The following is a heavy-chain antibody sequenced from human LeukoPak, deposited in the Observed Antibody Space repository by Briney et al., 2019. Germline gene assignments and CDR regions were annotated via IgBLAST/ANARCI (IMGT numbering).Heavy chain of an antibody. D-gene: IGHD1-26*01. V-gene: IGHV4-31*03. Sequence: SETLSLTCTVSGGSISGGGYYWSWIRQHPGKGLEWIGYIYYSGSTYYNPSLKSRVTISVDTSKNQFSLKLSSETAADTAVYYCARAIPAVVGATTPYFDYWGQGTLVTVSS. J-gene: IGHJ4*02. CDR1: GGSISGGGYY. CDR2: IYYSGST. CDR3: ARAIPAVVGATTPYFDY.